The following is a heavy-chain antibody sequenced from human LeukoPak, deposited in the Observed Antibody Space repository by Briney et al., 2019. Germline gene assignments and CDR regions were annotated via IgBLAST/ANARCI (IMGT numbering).Heavy chain of an antibody. CDR1: GYTFTSYG. Sequence: GASVKVSCKASGYTFTSYGISWVRQAPGHGLEWMGWINPNSGDTNFAQNFQGRVTMTRDTSISTVYMELSRLRSDDTAVFYCARGYYDSSDFEYFQHWGQGTLVTVSS. CDR3: ARGYYDSSDFEYFQH. D-gene: IGHD3-22*01. J-gene: IGHJ1*01. V-gene: IGHV1-2*02. CDR2: INPNSGDT.